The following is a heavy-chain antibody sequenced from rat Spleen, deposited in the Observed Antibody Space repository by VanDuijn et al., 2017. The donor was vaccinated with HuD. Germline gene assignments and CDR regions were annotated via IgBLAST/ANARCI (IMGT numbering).Heavy chain of an antibody. D-gene: IGHD1-2*01. J-gene: IGHJ1*01. CDR3: ARRPQLGYFDF. Sequence: EVQLVESGGGLVQPGRSMKLSCAASGFTFSDYYMAWVRQAPTKGLEWVATISSDGGRNFYRDSVKGRFTISRDNAKSTLYLQMDSLRSEDTATYYCARRPQLGYFDFWGLGTMVAVSS. CDR1: GFTFSDYY. CDR2: ISSDGGRN. V-gene: IGHV5-25*01.